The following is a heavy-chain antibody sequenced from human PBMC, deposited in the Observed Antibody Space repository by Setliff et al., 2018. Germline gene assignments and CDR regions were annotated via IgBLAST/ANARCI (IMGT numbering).Heavy chain of an antibody. CDR3: AVDHVTNIAESGYGYTRIDP. V-gene: IGHV4-61*02. Sequence: SETLSLTCTVSGGSITDENSWWAWIRQPAGKRPEWLGLIYIRGGTDYNPSLKSRVTISLDTSRNQFSLNLTSVTAADTAVYYCAVDHVTNIAESGYGYTRIDPWGQGIPDTVS. D-gene: IGHD6-19*01. CDR2: IYIRGGT. CDR1: GGSITDENSW. J-gene: IGHJ5*02.